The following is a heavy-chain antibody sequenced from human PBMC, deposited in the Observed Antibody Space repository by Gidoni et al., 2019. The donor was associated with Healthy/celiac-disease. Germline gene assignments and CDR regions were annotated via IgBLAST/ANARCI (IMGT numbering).Heavy chain of an antibody. Sequence: EVQLVESGGGLVKPGGSLSLPCAASGFTFSSYSMNWVRQAPGKGLEWVSSISSSSSYIYYADSVKGRFTISRDNAKNSLYLQMNSLGAEDTAVYYCASHLDGYNYAPFDYWGQGTLVTVSS. D-gene: IGHD5-12*01. CDR1: GFTFSSYS. CDR3: ASHLDGYNYAPFDY. CDR2: ISSSSSYI. V-gene: IGHV3-21*01. J-gene: IGHJ4*02.